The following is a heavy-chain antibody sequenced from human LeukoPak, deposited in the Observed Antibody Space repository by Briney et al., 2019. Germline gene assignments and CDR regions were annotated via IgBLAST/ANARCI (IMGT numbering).Heavy chain of an antibody. J-gene: IGHJ4*02. CDR3: ARDTAPDYGGNSGPYFDY. V-gene: IGHV1-69*04. Sequence: GASVKASCKASGGTFSSYAISWVRQAPGQGLEWMGRIIPIFGIANYAQKFQGRVTITADKSTSTAYMELSSLRSEDTAVYYCARDTAPDYGGNSGPYFDYWGQGTLVTVSS. CDR2: IIPIFGIA. D-gene: IGHD4-23*01. CDR1: GGTFSSYA.